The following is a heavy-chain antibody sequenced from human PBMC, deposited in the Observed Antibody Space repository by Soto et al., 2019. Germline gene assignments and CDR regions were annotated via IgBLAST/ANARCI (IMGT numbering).Heavy chain of an antibody. CDR3: AKGGRQWLVTSDFNY. J-gene: IGHJ4*02. CDR2: VSHDGRNT. CDR1: GFTFSDYA. Sequence: VRLVESGGGVVQPGRSLRLSCAASGFTFSDYAMHWVRQAPGKGLEWVAVVSHDGRNTHYADSVKGRCTISSDSSKNTVSLEMTSLRAEDTAVYYCAKGGRQWLVTSDFNYWGQGALVTVSS. D-gene: IGHD6-19*01. V-gene: IGHV3-30*18.